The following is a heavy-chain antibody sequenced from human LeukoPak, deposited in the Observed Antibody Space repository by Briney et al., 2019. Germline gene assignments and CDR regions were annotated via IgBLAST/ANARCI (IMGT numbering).Heavy chain of an antibody. J-gene: IGHJ3*02. V-gene: IGHV3-21*01. CDR1: GFTFSRHS. CDR2: ISSSSSYI. Sequence: GGSLRLSCAASGFTFSRHSINWVRQAPGKGLEWVSSISSSSSYIYYADSVKGRFTISRDNARNSLYLQMNSLRAEDTAVYYCARDSGNYLDAFDIWGQGTMVTVSS. D-gene: IGHD1-7*01. CDR3: ARDSGNYLDAFDI.